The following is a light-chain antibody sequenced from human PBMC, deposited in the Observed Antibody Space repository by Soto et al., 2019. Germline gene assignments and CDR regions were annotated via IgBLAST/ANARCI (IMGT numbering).Light chain of an antibody. CDR1: SSNIGSST. V-gene: IGLV1-44*01. Sequence: QSVLTQPPSASGTPGHRVTISCSGGSSNIGSSTVNWYQHLPGAAPKLLLYGNDQRPSGVPDRFSGSKSGTSVFLAISGLQSEDEADYYCTAWDDSLRAVLFGGGTKLTVL. CDR3: TAWDDSLRAVL. CDR2: GND. J-gene: IGLJ2*01.